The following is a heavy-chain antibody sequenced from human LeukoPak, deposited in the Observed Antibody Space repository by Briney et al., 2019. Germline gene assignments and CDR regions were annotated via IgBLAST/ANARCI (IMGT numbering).Heavy chain of an antibody. V-gene: IGHV3-23*01. CDR3: ASRGKVGTTVDYYFDS. CDR2: ISGSGGST. D-gene: IGHD1-26*01. J-gene: IGHJ4*02. CDR1: GFIFSSYA. Sequence: GGSLRLSCAASGFIFSSYAMSWVRQAPGKGLEWVSTISGSGGSTYYADSVKGRFTISRDNSKNTLYLQMDSLRAEDTAVYYCASRGKVGTTVDYYFDSWGQGTLATVSS.